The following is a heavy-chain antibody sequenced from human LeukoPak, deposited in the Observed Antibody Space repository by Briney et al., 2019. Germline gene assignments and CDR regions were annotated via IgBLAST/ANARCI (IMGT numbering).Heavy chain of an antibody. V-gene: IGHV5-51*01. Sequence: GESLKISCKGSGYSFTSYWLGWVRQMPGKGLEWVGTIYPGDSDTRYSPSFQGQVTISADKSISTAYLQWSSLKASDTAMYYCARKLSSSVDYWGQGTLVTVSS. CDR3: ARKLSSSVDY. CDR1: GYSFTSYW. CDR2: IYPGDSDT. J-gene: IGHJ4*02. D-gene: IGHD2-2*01.